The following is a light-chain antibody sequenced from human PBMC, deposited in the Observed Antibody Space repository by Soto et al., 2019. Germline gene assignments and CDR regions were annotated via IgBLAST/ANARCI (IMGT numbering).Light chain of an antibody. V-gene: IGKV3-20*01. J-gene: IGKJ1*01. CDR3: QQYGSSWT. CDR2: GAS. CDR1: QSVSSSY. Sequence: EIVVTQSPATLSVSPGERATPSCRASQSVSSSYLAWYQQKPGQAPRLLIYGASSRATGIPDRFSGSGSGTDFTLTISRLEPEDFAVYYCQQYGSSWTFGQGTKVDIK.